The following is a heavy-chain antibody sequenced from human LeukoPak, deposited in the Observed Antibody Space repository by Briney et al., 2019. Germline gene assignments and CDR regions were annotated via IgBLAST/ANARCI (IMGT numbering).Heavy chain of an antibody. CDR3: ARAPREWLVRAGDY. J-gene: IGHJ4*02. V-gene: IGHV1-18*01. D-gene: IGHD6-19*01. CDR2: ISANNGDT. CDR1: GYTFTSYG. Sequence: ASVKVSCKASGYTFTSYGISWVRQAPGQGLEWMGWISANNGDTDYPPKLQDRVTMTTDTYTSTAYMELRSLRSEDTAVCYCARAPREWLVRAGDYWGQGTLVTVSS.